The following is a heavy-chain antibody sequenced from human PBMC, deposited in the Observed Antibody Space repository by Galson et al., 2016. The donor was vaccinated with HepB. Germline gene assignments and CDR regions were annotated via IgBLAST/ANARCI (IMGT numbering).Heavy chain of an antibody. D-gene: IGHD6-19*01. CDR3: AIDPSQWHDLLFGN. CDR2: ICGRCGDM. J-gene: IGHJ4*02. V-gene: IGHV3-23*01. Sequence: SLRLSCAASGFTFDKYGMTWFRQAPGKGPEWVSTICGRCGDMDYADSVKGRFTISRDDSKNTLYLHMNSLRVEDTAIYYCAIDPSQWHDLLFGNWAQGTLVTVSA. CDR1: GFTFDKYG.